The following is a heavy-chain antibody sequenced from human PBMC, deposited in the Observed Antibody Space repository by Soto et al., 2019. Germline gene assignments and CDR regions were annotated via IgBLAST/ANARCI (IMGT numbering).Heavy chain of an antibody. CDR3: THRRSGNWDFDY. Sequence: QITLKESGPPLVKPTQTLTLTCTFSGFSLSTSGVGVGWIRQPPGKALQWLALIYWDDDKRYSPSLKSRLTITMDTSKNQVVLTMTNMEPVDTDTYYWTHRRSGNWDFDYWGQGTLVTVSS. CDR1: GFSLSTSGVG. D-gene: IGHD7-27*01. J-gene: IGHJ4*02. CDR2: IYWDDDK. V-gene: IGHV2-5*02.